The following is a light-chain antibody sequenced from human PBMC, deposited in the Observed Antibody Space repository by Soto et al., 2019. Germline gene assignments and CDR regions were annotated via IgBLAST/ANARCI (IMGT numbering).Light chain of an antibody. CDR1: SSDVGDYTY. V-gene: IGLV2-11*01. CDR3: CSYAGSYTLV. CDR2: DVT. Sequence: QSALTQPRSVSGSPGQSVTISCTGTSSDVGDYTYVSWYQQQPGKAPKLLIYDVTKRPSGVPDRLSGSKSGNTASLTISGLQTEDEADYYCCSYAGSYTLVFGGGTKVTVL. J-gene: IGLJ3*02.